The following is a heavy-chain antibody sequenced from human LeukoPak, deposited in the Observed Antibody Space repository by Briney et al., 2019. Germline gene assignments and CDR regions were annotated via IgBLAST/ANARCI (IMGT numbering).Heavy chain of an antibody. J-gene: IGHJ4*02. Sequence: SETLSLTCTVSGGTLSSYYRSWLRRPPGKGLEWIGYIYYNGITNYNPPLKSRVTISVDTTRNHFSLKLSSVSAGATAADDCARHTAYGGNSAFGYWGQGTLVTVSS. CDR2: IYYNGIT. CDR1: GGTLSSYY. V-gene: IGHV4-59*08. CDR3: ARHTAYGGNSAFGY. D-gene: IGHD4-23*01.